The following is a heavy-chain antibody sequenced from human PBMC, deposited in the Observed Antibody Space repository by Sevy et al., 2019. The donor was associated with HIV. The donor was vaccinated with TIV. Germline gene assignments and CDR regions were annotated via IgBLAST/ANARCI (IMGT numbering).Heavy chain of an antibody. J-gene: IGHJ6*02. D-gene: IGHD5-12*01. CDR3: AREGGYTDQGMDV. CDR2: ISSSSSNI. Sequence: GGSLRLSCAASGLTFSTYDMNWVRQAPGKGVEWISYISSSSSNIYYADSVKGRFTISRDNAKNSLFVQMHSLRAEDTAVYYCAREGGYTDQGMDVWGQGTTVTVSS. CDR1: GLTFSTYD. V-gene: IGHV3-48*01.